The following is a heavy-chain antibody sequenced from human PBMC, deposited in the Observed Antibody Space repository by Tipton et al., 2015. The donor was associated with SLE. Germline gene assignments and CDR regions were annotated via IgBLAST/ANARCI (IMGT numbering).Heavy chain of an antibody. CDR2: IWYDGSNK. J-gene: IGHJ4*02. CDR1: GFTFSSYG. Sequence: QLVQSGGGVVQPGRSLRLSCAASGFTFSSYGMHWVRQAPGKGLEWVAVIWYDGSNKYYADSVKGRFTISRDNSKNTLYLQMNSLRAEDTAMYYCAKEVGQLGGFDYWGQGTLVTVSS. CDR3: AKEVGQLGGFDY. D-gene: IGHD6-6*01. V-gene: IGHV3-30*18.